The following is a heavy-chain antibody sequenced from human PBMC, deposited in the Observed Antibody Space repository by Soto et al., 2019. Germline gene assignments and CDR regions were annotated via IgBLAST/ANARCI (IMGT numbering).Heavy chain of an antibody. D-gene: IGHD7-27*01. V-gene: IGHV3-21*01. CDR2: ISSSSSYI. Sequence: EVQLVESGGGLVKPGGSLRLSCAASGFTFSSYSMNWVRQAPGKGLEWVSSISSSSSYIYYADSVKGRFTISRDNAKNSLYLQMNSLRAENTAVYYCARDRQQNAGDAFDYWGQGTLVTVSS. CDR1: GFTFSSYS. J-gene: IGHJ4*02. CDR3: ARDRQQNAGDAFDY.